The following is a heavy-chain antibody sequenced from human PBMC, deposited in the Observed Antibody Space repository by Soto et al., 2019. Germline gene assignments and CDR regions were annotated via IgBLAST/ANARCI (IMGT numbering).Heavy chain of an antibody. J-gene: IGHJ4*01. CDR3: AKEGYYDRENKYYFDY. V-gene: IGHV3-30*04. Sequence: PGGSLRLSCAASGFTFSSYAMSWVRQAPGKGLEWVAVITNNGSNKYYADSVKGRFTISRDNSKNTLYLQMNSLRAEDTAVYYCAKEGYYDRENKYYFDYWGHGTLVTVSS. CDR1: GFTFSSYA. CDR2: ITNNGSNK. D-gene: IGHD3-22*01.